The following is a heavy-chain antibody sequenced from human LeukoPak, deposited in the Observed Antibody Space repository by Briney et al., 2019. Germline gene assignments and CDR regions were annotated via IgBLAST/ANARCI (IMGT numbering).Heavy chain of an antibody. CDR3: ARSRDYYYYYYMDV. Sequence: SSETLSLTCTVSGGSISSYYWSLIRQPPGKGLEWIGYIYYSGSTNYNPSLKSRVTIPVETSKNQFSLKLSSVTAADTAVYYCARSRDYYYYYYMDVWGKGTTVTVSS. CDR2: IYYSGST. V-gene: IGHV4-59*01. J-gene: IGHJ6*03. CDR1: GGSISSYY.